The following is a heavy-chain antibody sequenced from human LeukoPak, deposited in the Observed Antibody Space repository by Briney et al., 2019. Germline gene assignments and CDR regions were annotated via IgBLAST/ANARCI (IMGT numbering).Heavy chain of an antibody. J-gene: IGHJ4*02. D-gene: IGHD3-10*01. CDR3: AKDVSLWFGERWDY. Sequence: PGGSLRLSCAASGFTFSSYAMSWVRQAPGKGLEWVSAISGSGGSTYYADSVKGRFTISRDNSKNTLYLQMNSLRAEDTAVYYCAKDVSLWFGERWDYWGQGTLVTVSS. V-gene: IGHV3-23*01. CDR2: ISGSGGST. CDR1: GFTFSSYA.